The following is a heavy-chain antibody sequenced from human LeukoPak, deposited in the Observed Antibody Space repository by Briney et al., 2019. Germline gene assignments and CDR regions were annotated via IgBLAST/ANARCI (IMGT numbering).Heavy chain of an antibody. CDR2: VFYTGST. V-gene: IGHV4-59*01. Sequence: SETLSLTCTVSGDSINDYCWHWIRQPPGKELEWIGYVFYTGSTNYNPSLESRVTISLDTSNNQFSLKLTSVTAADTAMYYCAGSPNRGSGWYPLWGQGILVTVSS. CDR1: GDSINDYC. D-gene: IGHD6-19*01. J-gene: IGHJ4*02. CDR3: AGSPNRGSGWYPL.